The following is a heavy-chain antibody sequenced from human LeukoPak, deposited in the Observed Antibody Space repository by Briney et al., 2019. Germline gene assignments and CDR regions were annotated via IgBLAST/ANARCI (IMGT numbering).Heavy chain of an antibody. V-gene: IGHV3-30*18. CDR2: ISYDGSNK. J-gene: IGHJ4*02. CDR3: AKDRRYGDSSFDY. CDR1: GFTFSSYG. Sequence: GGSLRLSCAASGFTFSSYGMHWVRQAPGKGLEWVAVISYDGSNKYYADSVKGRFTISRDNAKNSLYLQMNSLRAEDTALYYCAKDRRYGDSSFDYWGQGTLVTVSS. D-gene: IGHD4-17*01.